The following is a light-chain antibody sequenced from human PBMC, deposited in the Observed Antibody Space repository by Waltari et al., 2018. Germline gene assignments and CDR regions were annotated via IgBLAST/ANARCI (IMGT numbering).Light chain of an antibody. V-gene: IGLV3-10*01. CDR1: LLTKKF. CDR2: GDT. CDR3: YSTDIFRSERGV. J-gene: IGLJ2*01. Sequence: SYELTQPPSVSVSPGQTATITCSGDLLTKKFTYWFQQKSGQAPVMVTYGDTKRLSAIPGGLSGSSSGKTAALTITGGQVEDEADYYCYSTDIFRSERGVFGGGTKLLVL.